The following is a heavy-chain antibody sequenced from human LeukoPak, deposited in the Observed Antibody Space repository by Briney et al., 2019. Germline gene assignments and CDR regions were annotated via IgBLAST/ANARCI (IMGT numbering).Heavy chain of an antibody. V-gene: IGHV3-7*03. CDR2: IKQDGSEK. Sequence: PGGSLRLSCAASGFTFSSYAMHWVRQAPGKGLEWVANIKQDGSEKYYVDSVKGRFTISRDNAKNSLYLQMNSLRAEDTAVHYCASGNYFDYWGQGTLVTVSS. J-gene: IGHJ4*02. D-gene: IGHD4-23*01. CDR3: ASGNYFDY. CDR1: GFTFSSYA.